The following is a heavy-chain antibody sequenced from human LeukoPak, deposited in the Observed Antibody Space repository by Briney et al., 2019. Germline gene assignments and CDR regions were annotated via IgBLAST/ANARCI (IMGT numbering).Heavy chain of an antibody. Sequence: ASVKVSCKASGYTFTSYYMHWVRQAPGQGLEWMGWINPNSGDTNYAQKFQGRVTMTRDTSVSTAYMELSRLRSDDTAVYYCARVRYRLAETYIDYWGQGTLVTVSS. J-gene: IGHJ4*02. D-gene: IGHD3-16*01. CDR1: GYTFTSYY. CDR2: INPNSGDT. V-gene: IGHV1-2*02. CDR3: ARVRYRLAETYIDY.